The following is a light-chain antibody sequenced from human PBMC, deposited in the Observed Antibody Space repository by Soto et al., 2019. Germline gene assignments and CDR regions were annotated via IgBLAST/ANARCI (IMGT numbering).Light chain of an antibody. J-gene: IGKJ4*01. CDR1: QSVSSY. CDR2: DAS. Sequence: IVLTQSPATLSLSPGERATLSRRASQSVSSYLAWYQQKPGQAPRLLIYDASNRASGIPARFSGSGSGTDFTLTISSLEPEDFALYYCQQRRNWPLTFGGGTKVEIK. CDR3: QQRRNWPLT. V-gene: IGKV3-11*01.